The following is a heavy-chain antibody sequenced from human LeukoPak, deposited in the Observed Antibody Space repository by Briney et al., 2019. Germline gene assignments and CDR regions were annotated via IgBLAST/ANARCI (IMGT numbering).Heavy chain of an antibody. CDR3: TTINRGNIFGYFDF. D-gene: IGHD5-18*01. V-gene: IGHV4-59*11. Sequence: KTSETLSLTCTVSGGSMTTHHWNWIRQTPGKGLEWIGYVFDSGRTKENPSLKSRVTLSADTSKNQLSLRLSSVTAADTAVYYCTTINRGNIFGYFDFWGQGILVTVSS. CDR1: GGSMTTHH. J-gene: IGHJ4*02. CDR2: VFDSGRT.